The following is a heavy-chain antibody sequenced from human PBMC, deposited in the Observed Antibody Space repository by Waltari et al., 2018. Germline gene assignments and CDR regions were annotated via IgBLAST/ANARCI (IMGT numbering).Heavy chain of an antibody. J-gene: IGHJ4*02. Sequence: QVQLQESGPGLVKPSETLSLTCSVSGAYFESSSHYWGWVRQPPGKGLEWIGSIYYSGSTYYNPSLKSRVNMSVDTANYQFSLKLSSVTAADTAVYYCATKRESSASGFDYWGQGTLVTVSS. CDR2: IYYSGST. CDR1: GAYFESSSHY. CDR3: ATKRESSASGFDY. V-gene: IGHV4-39*01. D-gene: IGHD6-19*01.